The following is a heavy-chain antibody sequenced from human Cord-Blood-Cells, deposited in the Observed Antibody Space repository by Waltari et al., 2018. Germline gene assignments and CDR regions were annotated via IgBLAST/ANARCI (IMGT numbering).Heavy chain of an antibody. CDR3: ARGRSGTIWFGESYGMDV. D-gene: IGHD3-10*01. CDR2: INHSGST. V-gene: IGHV4-34*01. CDR1: GGSFSGYY. J-gene: IGHJ6*02. Sequence: QVQLQQWGAGLLKPSETLSLPCAVYGGSFSGYYWSWIRQPPGKGLEWIGEINHSGSTNYNPSLKSRVTISVDTSKNQFSLKLSSVTAADTAVYYCARGRSGTIWFGESYGMDVWGQGTTVTVSS.